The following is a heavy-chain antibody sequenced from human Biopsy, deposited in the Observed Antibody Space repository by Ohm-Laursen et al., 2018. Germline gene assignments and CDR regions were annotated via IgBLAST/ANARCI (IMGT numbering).Heavy chain of an antibody. CDR2: VSYSGNT. Sequence: SDTLSLTCTVSGDSVTKYYWSWIRQPLGKGLEWIGYVSYSGNTKYNPSLKSRVIISADTSKNQFSLKLSSVTAADTAMYYCAAYYYDSSGYFYAFHYWGQGTLVTVSS. CDR1: GDSVTKYY. D-gene: IGHD3-22*01. CDR3: AAYYYDSSGYFYAFHY. J-gene: IGHJ4*02. V-gene: IGHV4-59*08.